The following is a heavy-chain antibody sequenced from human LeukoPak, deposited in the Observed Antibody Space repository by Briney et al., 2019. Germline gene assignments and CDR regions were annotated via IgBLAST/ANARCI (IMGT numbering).Heavy chain of an antibody. D-gene: IGHD6-13*01. CDR1: GFTVSSNY. CDR2: IYSGGST. V-gene: IGHV3-66*01. Sequence: GGSLRLSCAASGFTVSSNYMSWVRQAPGKGLEWVSVIYSGGSTYYADSVKGRFTISRDNSKNTLYLQMNSLRAEDTAVYYCASTHGAAGLVFDYWGQGTLVTVSS. CDR3: ASTHGAAGLVFDY. J-gene: IGHJ4*02.